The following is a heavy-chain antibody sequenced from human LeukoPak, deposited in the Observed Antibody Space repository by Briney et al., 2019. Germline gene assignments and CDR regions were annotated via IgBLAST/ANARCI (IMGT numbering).Heavy chain of an antibody. CDR1: GGTFSSHA. D-gene: IGHD6-6*01. CDR3: ARGKARPTRGAFDI. V-gene: IGHV1-69*13. J-gene: IGHJ3*02. CDR2: IIPIFGTA. Sequence: ASVKVSCKASGGTFSSHAISWVRQAPGQGLEWMGGIIPIFGTANYAQKFQGRVTITADESTSTAYMELSSLRSEDTAVYYCARGKARPTRGAFDIWGQGTMVTVSS.